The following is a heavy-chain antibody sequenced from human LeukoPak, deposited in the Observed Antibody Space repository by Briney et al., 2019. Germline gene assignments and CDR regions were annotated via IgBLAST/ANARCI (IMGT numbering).Heavy chain of an antibody. D-gene: IGHD6-19*01. CDR3: ARDVFPRIAVAGYYYYYYGMDV. CDR1: GFTLSTYT. CDR2: INSDGSST. V-gene: IGHV3-74*01. J-gene: IGHJ6*02. Sequence: PGGSLRLSCTASGFTLSTYTMNWVRQAPGKGLVWVSRINSDGSSTSYADSVKGRFTISRDNAKSTLYLQMNSLRAEDTAVYYCARDVFPRIAVAGYYYYYYGMDVWGQGTTVTVSS.